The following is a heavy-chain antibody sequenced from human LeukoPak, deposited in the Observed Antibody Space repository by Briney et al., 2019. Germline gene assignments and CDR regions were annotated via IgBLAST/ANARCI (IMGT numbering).Heavy chain of an antibody. CDR3: ARGGWELPDPPDY. V-gene: IGHV4-59*08. J-gene: IGHJ4*02. D-gene: IGHD1-26*01. CDR2: IYYSGST. CDR1: GGSISSYY. Sequence: SETLSLTCTVSGGSISSYYWSWIRQPPGKGLEWIGYIYYSGSTNYNPSLKSRVTISVDTSKNQLSLKLSSVTAADTAVYYCARGGWELPDPPDYWGQGTLVTVSS.